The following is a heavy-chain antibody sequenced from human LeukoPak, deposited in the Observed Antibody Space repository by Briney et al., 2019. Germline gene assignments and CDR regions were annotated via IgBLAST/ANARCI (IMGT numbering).Heavy chain of an antibody. Sequence: ASVKVSCKASGGTFSSYAISWVRQPPGQGLEWMGGIIPIFGTANYAQKFQGRVTITADESTSTAYMELSSLRSEDTAVYYCVFFWTQKTAYDILTVVGMDVWGEGTTVTVSS. CDR1: GGTFSSYA. D-gene: IGHD3-9*01. V-gene: IGHV1-69*13. CDR3: VFFWTQKTAYDILTVVGMDV. J-gene: IGHJ6*04. CDR2: IIPIFGTA.